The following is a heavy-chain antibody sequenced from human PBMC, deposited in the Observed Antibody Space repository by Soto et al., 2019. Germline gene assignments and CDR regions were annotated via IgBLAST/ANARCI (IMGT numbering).Heavy chain of an antibody. CDR3: ARFYDFWTGFRGHFDY. J-gene: IGHJ4*01. CDR1: GGSITSYL. Sequence: SETLSLTCTVSGGSITSYLWSWIRQPPGKGLEWIGYIYYSGITNYNPSLESRVTISLDTSKSQFSLNLNSVTAADTAVYYCARFYDFWTGFRGHFDYWGHGTLVTVSS. D-gene: IGHD3-3*01. V-gene: IGHV4-59*01. CDR2: IYYSGIT.